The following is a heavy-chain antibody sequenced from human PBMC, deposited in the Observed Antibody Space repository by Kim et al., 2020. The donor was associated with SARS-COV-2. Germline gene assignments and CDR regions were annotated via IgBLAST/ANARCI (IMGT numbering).Heavy chain of an antibody. CDR1: GGSISSSSYY. D-gene: IGHD3-10*01. V-gene: IGHV4-39*07. CDR3: ASDAVELWFGESYYYYYGMDV. CDR2: IYYSGST. J-gene: IGHJ6*02. Sequence: SETLSLTCTVSGGSISSSSYYWGWIRQPPGKGLEWIGSIYYSGSTYYNPSLKSRVTISVDTSKNQFSLKLSSVTAADTAVYYCASDAVELWFGESYYYYYGMDVWGQGTTVTVSS.